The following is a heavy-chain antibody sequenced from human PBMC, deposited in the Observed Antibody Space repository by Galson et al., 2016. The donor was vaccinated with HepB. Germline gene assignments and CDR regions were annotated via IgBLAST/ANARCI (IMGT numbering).Heavy chain of an antibody. D-gene: IGHD3-10*01. CDR1: GASVSDYY. CDR3: SRVSPARDQCSREFYDY. V-gene: IGHV4-4*07. CDR2: FYITGTT. J-gene: IGHJ4*02. Sequence: SETLSLTCSVSGASVSDYYWSWIRQSAGKGLEWVGRFYITGTTNYNPSLRSRVAMSVDTSANVFSLKLVSVTAADTAISFCSRVSPARDQCSREFYDYWGQGALVTVSS.